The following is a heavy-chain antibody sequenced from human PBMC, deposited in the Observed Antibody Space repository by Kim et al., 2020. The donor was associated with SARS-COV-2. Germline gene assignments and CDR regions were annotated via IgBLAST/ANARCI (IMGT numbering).Heavy chain of an antibody. J-gene: IGHJ4*02. CDR1: GGSISSYY. V-gene: IGHV4-59*08. CDR2: IYYSGST. Sequence: SETLSLTCTVSGGSISSYYWSWIRQPPGKGLEWIGYIYYSGSTNYNPSLKSRVTISVDTSKNQFSLKLSSVTAADTAVYYCARGTWSYDYWGQGTLVTVSS. D-gene: IGHD2-15*01. CDR3: ARGTWSYDY.